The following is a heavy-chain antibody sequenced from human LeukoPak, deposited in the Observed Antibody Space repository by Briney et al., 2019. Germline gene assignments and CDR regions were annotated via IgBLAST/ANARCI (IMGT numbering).Heavy chain of an antibody. CDR3: ARESYGIDS. D-gene: IGHD5-18*01. Sequence: SETLSLTCSVSGGSISGYYWSWIRQPPGKGLEWIGYFYYTGYTNYNPSLKSRVAISVDTSKNQFSLYLTSVTAADTAVYYCARESYGIDSWGQGTLVSVTS. J-gene: IGHJ4*02. CDR1: GGSISGYY. V-gene: IGHV4-59*01. CDR2: FYYTGYT.